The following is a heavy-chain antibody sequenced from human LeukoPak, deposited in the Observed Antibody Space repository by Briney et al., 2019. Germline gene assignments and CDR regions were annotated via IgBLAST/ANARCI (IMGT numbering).Heavy chain of an antibody. CDR2: ISGSDAIT. J-gene: IGHJ6*02. CDR1: GFTFSSYT. Sequence: GGSLRLSCAASGFTFSSYTMTWARRTPGKGLEWVSGISGSDAITDYVDSVKGRFTISRDNSKNTVYLQMHSLRTEDTAVYYCAKIIAVTESYWYGMDVWGQGTTVTVSS. CDR3: AKIIAVTESYWYGMDV. D-gene: IGHD4-17*01. V-gene: IGHV3-23*01.